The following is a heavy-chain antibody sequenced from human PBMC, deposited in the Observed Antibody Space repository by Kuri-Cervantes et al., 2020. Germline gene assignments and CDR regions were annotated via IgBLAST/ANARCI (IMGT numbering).Heavy chain of an antibody. CDR3: ARHLRPRTISTPLDY. J-gene: IGHJ4*02. CDR2: IYYSGGT. V-gene: IGHV4-59*08. Sequence: ESLKISCSVSGGSISSYYWSWIRQSPGKGLEWIGYIYYSGGTTYNPSLKSRVTIPVDTSKNQFSLRLNSVTAADTAVYCCARHLRPRTISTPLDYWGQGTLVTVSS. CDR1: GGSISSYY. D-gene: IGHD2-2*01.